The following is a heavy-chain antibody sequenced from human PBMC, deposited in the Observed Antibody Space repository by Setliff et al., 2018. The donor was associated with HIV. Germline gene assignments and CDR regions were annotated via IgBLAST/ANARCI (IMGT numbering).Heavy chain of an antibody. CDR2: IIAISGTP. CDR3: ARGWILEWFPYFDS. Sequence: ASVKVSCKASGGTFSSYAISWVRQTPGQGLEWMGGIIAISGTPNYAQKFQGRVTITADESTSTAYMELSSLRSEDTAVYYCARGWILEWFPYFDSWGQGTLVTVSS. CDR1: GGTFSSYA. D-gene: IGHD3-3*01. J-gene: IGHJ4*02. V-gene: IGHV1-69*13.